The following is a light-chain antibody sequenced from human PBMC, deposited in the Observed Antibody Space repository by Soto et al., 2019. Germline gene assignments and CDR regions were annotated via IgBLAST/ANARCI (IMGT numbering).Light chain of an antibody. J-gene: IGKJ1*01. CDR1: QRISNR. CDR3: QHYNSYSEA. Sequence: DIQMTHSTSTLSASVGDGVTITCRASQRISNRLAWYQQRPGKAPKLLIYKASSLESGVPSRFSGSGSGTEFTLTISSLQPDDFATYYCQHYNSYSEAFGRGTKVDI. V-gene: IGKV1-5*03. CDR2: KAS.